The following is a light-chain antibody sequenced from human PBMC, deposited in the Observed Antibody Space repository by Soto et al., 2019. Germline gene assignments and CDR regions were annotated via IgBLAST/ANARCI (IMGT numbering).Light chain of an antibody. CDR3: CSYTKANTWV. CDR1: SGDVVDFEY. J-gene: IGLJ3*02. CDR2: EDD. V-gene: IGLV2-14*01. Sequence: QSVLTQPASVSGSPGQSITISCTATSGDVVDFEYVSWYQQHPGKAPKLIIYEDDYRPPEISSRFSASKSGNTASLTISGVQLEDDSHYFCCSYTKANTWVFGGGTKLTVL.